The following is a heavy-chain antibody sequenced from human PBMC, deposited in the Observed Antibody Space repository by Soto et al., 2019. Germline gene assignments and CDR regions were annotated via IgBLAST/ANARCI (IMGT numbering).Heavy chain of an antibody. CDR3: ARGGRGYSSAPRYYFDY. CDR2: IIPIFATV. D-gene: IGHD5-18*01. J-gene: IGHJ4*02. CDR1: GGSFISNP. V-gene: IGHV1-69*01. Sequence: QVQLVQSGSEVKKPGSSVKVSCKASGGSFISNPISWVRQAPGQGLEWMAGIIPIFATVHYAQKLQGRVTITANASTNTAYIELTSLRSEDAAVYFCARGGRGYSSAPRYYFDYWGQGTLVTVSS.